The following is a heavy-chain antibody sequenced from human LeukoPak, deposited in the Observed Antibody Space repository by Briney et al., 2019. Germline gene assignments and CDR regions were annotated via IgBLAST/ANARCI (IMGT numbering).Heavy chain of an antibody. CDR3: AELGITMIGGV. CDR2: ISWNSGSI. D-gene: IGHD3-10*02. Sequence: PGGSLRLSCAASGFTFDDYAMHWVRQAPGKGLEWVSGISWNSGSIGYADSVKGRFTISRDNAKNSLYLQMKSLRAEDTAVYYCAELGITMIGGVWGKGTTITISS. J-gene: IGHJ6*04. CDR1: GFTFDDYA. V-gene: IGHV3-9*01.